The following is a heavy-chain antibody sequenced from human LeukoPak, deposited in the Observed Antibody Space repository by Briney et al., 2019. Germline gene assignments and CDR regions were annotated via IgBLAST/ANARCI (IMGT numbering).Heavy chain of an antibody. V-gene: IGHV1-18*01. Sequence: ASMKVSCKASGYTFTSYGISWVRQAPGQGLEWMGWISAYNGNTNYAQKLQGRVTMTTDTSMSTAYMELRSLRSDDTAVYYCARPLYYDSSGCFSHWGQGTLVTVSS. D-gene: IGHD3-22*01. J-gene: IGHJ4*02. CDR2: ISAYNGNT. CDR3: ARPLYYDSSGCFSH. CDR1: GYTFTSYG.